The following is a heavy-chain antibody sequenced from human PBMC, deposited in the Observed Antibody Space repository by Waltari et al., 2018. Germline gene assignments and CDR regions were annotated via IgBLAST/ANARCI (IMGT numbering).Heavy chain of an antibody. V-gene: IGHV3-74*01. CDR3: ARAYDYGNLYYYYGMDV. CDR2: INGGGNNA. CDR1: GFTFSSYW. D-gene: IGHD4-17*01. Sequence: EVQLVESGGGLVQPGGSLRLSCAASGFTFSSYWMHWVRKAPGKGLVWVPRINGGGNNASYADSVKGRFTISRDNAQNTLYLQMNSLRAEDTAVYYCARAYDYGNLYYYYGMDVWGQGTTVTVSS. J-gene: IGHJ6*02.